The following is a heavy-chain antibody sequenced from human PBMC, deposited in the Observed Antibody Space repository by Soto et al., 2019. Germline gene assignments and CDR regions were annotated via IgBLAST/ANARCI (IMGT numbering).Heavy chain of an antibody. CDR3: AKKNPHGDSNKAWLDP. Sequence: QVQLVQSGAELKEPGSSVRVSCRVSGGTFVSSAFAWVRQSLGEGIEWMGGIVPILGTTKYAEKFQGRVTISADEPTRTAYLELSSLVLADTAVYFCAKKNPHGDSNKAWLDPWGQGTLVIVSS. D-gene: IGHD2-15*01. J-gene: IGHJ5*02. CDR2: IVPILGTT. V-gene: IGHV1-69*01. CDR1: GGTFVSSA.